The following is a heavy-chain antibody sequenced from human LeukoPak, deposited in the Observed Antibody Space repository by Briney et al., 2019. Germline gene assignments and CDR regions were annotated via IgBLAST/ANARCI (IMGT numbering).Heavy chain of an antibody. D-gene: IGHD5-12*01. V-gene: IGHV3-74*01. CDR2: IHPDGSRT. Sequence: QPGGSLRLSCAASGFTFSNYWMHWVRQAPGEGLVWVSRIHPDGSRTSYTDSVKGRFTISRDSAKNTLYLQMNSLRAEDSAVYFCAREQRYDDFDYWGQGILVTVSS. CDR1: GFTFSNYW. J-gene: IGHJ4*02. CDR3: AREQRYDDFDY.